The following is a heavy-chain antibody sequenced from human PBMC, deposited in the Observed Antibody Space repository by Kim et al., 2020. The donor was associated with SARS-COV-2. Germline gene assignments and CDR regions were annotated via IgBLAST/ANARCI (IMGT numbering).Heavy chain of an antibody. J-gene: IGHJ4*02. CDR3: ARGGYSSSWLVDY. Sequence: YADSVKGRFTIARDNAKNSLYLQMNSLRDEDTAVYYCARGGYSSSWLVDYWGQGTLVTVSS. D-gene: IGHD6-13*01. V-gene: IGHV3-48*02.